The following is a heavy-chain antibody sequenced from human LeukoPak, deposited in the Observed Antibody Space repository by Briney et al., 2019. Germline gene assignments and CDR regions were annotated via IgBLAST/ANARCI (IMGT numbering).Heavy chain of an antibody. CDR3: ARVPRGGVELTH. D-gene: IGHD1-1*01. V-gene: IGHV1-24*01. Sequence: GASVKLSCKISEYSLSDLSIHWVREAPGEGLEWMGGFDSENNKMVYSQKFQGRVTMTEDTSADTAYTELTSLRSEDTAVYYCARVPRGGVELTHWGQGTLVTVSS. CDR1: EYSLSDLS. J-gene: IGHJ4*02. CDR2: FDSENNKM.